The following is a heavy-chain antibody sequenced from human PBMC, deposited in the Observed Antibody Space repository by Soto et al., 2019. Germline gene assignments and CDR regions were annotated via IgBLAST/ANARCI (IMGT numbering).Heavy chain of an antibody. D-gene: IGHD3-10*02. CDR2: FRGDGTGA. Sequence: ADSLRLSFTSSGFTFCTYAMSGYRQAPGKGLEWVSAFRGDGTGAHYADSVKGRFTISRDNSKNSLYLHMNSLRAEDTAVYYCARDKGRDYVRNYYYYGMDFWGQGT. V-gene: IGHV3-23*01. CDR3: ARDKGRDYVRNYYYYGMDF. J-gene: IGHJ6*02. CDR1: GFTFCTYA.